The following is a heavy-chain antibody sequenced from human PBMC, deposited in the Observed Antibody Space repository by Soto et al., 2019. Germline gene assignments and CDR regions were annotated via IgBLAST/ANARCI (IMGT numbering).Heavy chain of an antibody. V-gene: IGHV4-59*08. J-gene: IGHJ4*02. CDR2: IYYSGST. D-gene: IGHD6-19*01. Sequence: SETLSLTCTVPGGSISRYYWSWIRQPPGKGLEWIGYIYYSGSTNYNPTLKSRLTISVDTSKNQFSLKLSSVTAADTAVYYCATYSSGWKGGYFDYWGQGTLVTVSS. CDR3: ATYSSGWKGGYFDY. CDR1: GGSISRYY.